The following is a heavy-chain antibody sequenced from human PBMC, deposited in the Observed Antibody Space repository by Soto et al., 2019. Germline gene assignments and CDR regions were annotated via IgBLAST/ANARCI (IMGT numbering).Heavy chain of an antibody. D-gene: IGHD3-22*01. CDR2: IIPVFGTP. CDR1: GGSLSNYG. V-gene: IGHV1-69*12. J-gene: IGHJ6*02. Sequence: QVQLVQSGAEVKKPGSSVKVSCKASGGSLSNYGISWVRQAPRQGLEWMGAIIPVFGTPNYAQKFQDRVTITADESTTTVYMEVRSLTSEDSVVYYCARGDATKIVVTTYYAMDVWGQGTTVTVSS. CDR3: ARGDATKIVVTTYYAMDV.